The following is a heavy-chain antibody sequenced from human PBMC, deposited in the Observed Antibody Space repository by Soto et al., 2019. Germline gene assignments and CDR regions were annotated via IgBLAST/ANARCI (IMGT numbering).Heavy chain of an antibody. CDR3: VKGRMGAPGCMDV. CDR2: ISSNGGST. CDR1: GVTFSSYA. D-gene: IGHD1-26*01. Sequence: GGSLRLSCSASGVTFSSYAMHWVRQAPGKGLEYVSAISSNGGSTYYADSVKGRFTISRDNSKNTLYLQMSSLRAEDTAVYYCVKGRMGAPGCMDVWGQGTTVTVS. V-gene: IGHV3-64D*08. J-gene: IGHJ6*02.